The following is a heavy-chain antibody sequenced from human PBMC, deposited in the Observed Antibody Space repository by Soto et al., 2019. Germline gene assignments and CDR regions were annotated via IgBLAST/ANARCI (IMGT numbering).Heavy chain of an antibody. J-gene: IGHJ6*03. V-gene: IGHV4-4*02. CDR1: GGSISSSNL. CDR2: IYHRGST. D-gene: IGHD2-21*01. CDR3: ARGGISHWAYFYYMDV. Sequence: SETLSLTCAVSGGSISSSNLWRWGRPPAGRALEWIGEIYHRGSTNYNPSLKSRVTMSVDTSKNQFSLTLNSVTAADTATYYCARGGISHWAYFYYMDVWDRGTTVTVSS.